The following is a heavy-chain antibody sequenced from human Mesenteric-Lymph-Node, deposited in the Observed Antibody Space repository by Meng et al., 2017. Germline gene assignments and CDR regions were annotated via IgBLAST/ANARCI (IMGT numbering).Heavy chain of an antibody. Sequence: QGHLQQWGAGLLKPSETLSLTCTVSGGSISSYYWSWIRQPPGKGLEWIGHIYYSGSTNYNPSLKSRVTISVDTSKNQFSLRLSSVTATDTAVYYCARQSGYFDYWGQGTLVTVSS. D-gene: IGHD3-10*01. CDR3: ARQSGYFDY. V-gene: IGHV4-59*08. J-gene: IGHJ4*02. CDR2: IYYSGST. CDR1: GGSISSYY.